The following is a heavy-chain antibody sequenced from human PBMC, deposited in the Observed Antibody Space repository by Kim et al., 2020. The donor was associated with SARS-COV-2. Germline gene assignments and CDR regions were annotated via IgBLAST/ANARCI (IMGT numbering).Heavy chain of an antibody. CDR2: INHSGST. Sequence: SETLSLTCAVYGGSFSGYYWSWIRQPPGKGLEWIGEINHSGSTNYNPSLKSRVTISVDTSKNQFSLKLSSVTAADTAVYYCAASGPTLDYWGQGTLVTVSS. D-gene: IGHD3-10*01. CDR3: AASGPTLDY. V-gene: IGHV4-34*01. CDR1: GGSFSGYY. J-gene: IGHJ4*02.